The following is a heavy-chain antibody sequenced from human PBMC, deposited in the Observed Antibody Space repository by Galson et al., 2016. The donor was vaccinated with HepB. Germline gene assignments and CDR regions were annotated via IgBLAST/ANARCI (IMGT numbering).Heavy chain of an antibody. CDR2: IYYGGTP. CDR1: GGSITSAGYS. J-gene: IGHJ6*02. D-gene: IGHD3-10*01. V-gene: IGHV4-31*03. Sequence: TLSLTCTVSGGSITSAGYSWNWIRQHPGKGLEWIGYIYYGGTPQFNPSLRGRLSISVDASKNQLSLRLSSVTAADTAVYYCASSGQTYYFYGLAVWGPGTTVTVSS. CDR3: ASSGQTYYFYGLAV.